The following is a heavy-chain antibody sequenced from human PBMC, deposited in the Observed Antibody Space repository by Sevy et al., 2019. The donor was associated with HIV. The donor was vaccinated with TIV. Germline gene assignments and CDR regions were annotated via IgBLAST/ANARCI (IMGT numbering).Heavy chain of an antibody. V-gene: IGHV4-39*01. CDR1: GGSISSSSYY. CDR3: ATPRASSWYEGTGGYFDL. D-gene: IGHD6-13*01. J-gene: IGHJ2*01. CDR2: FYSTGST. Sequence: SETLSLTCNVSGGSISSSSYYWGWIRQPPGNGLEWIGSFYSTGSTSYNPSLRSRVAVSADTSKNQFSLKLDSVSAADTAVYYCATPRASSWYEGTGGYFDLWGRGTLVTVSS.